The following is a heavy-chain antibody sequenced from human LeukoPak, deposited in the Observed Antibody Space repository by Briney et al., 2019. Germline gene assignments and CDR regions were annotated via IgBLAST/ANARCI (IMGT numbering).Heavy chain of an antibody. J-gene: IGHJ3*02. CDR1: GGTFSSYA. CDR3: ARDEPYSSSWLKSFDI. V-gene: IGHV1-69*05. CDR2: IIPIFGTA. D-gene: IGHD6-13*01. Sequence: SVKVSCKASGGTFSSYAISWVRQAPGQGLEWMGGIIPIFGTANYAQKFQGRVTITTDESTSTAYMELSSLRSEDTAVYYCARDEPYSSSWLKSFDIWGQGTMVTVSS.